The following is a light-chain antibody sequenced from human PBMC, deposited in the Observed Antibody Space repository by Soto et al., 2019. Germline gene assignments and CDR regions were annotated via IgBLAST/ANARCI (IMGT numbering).Light chain of an antibody. Sequence: DIQMTQSPSSLSASVGDTVTITCQASKHIKNYLNWFQQSPGKAPKLLIYDASNLESGVPSRFSGSGFGTDFTFTISGLQPEDLATYYCQQFDDLPLTFGGGTKVEIK. V-gene: IGKV1-33*01. CDR3: QQFDDLPLT. CDR2: DAS. CDR1: KHIKNY. J-gene: IGKJ4*01.